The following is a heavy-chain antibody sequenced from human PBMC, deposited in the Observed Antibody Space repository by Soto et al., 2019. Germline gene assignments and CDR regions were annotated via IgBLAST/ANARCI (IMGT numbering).Heavy chain of an antibody. CDR3: AKDHSYCGGDCYSFAFDI. V-gene: IGHV3-23*01. Sequence: GESLKISCAASGFTFSSYAMSWVRQAPGKGLEWVSAISGSGGSTYYADSVKGRFTISRDNSKNTLYLQMNSLRAEDTAVYYCAKDHSYCGGDCYSFAFDIWGQGTMVTVSS. D-gene: IGHD2-21*02. J-gene: IGHJ3*02. CDR1: GFTFSSYA. CDR2: ISGSGGST.